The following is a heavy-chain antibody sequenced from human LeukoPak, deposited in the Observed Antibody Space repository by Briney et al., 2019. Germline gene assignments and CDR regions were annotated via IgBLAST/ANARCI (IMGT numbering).Heavy chain of an antibody. CDR2: VKQDGTEK. J-gene: IGHJ4*02. D-gene: IGHD6-13*01. CDR1: GFTFRDYW. Sequence: GGSLRLSCEASGFTFRDYWMSWVRQAPGKGLEWVANVKQDGTEKFYVDSVKGRFTISRDNGKNSLYLQMNSLRVEDTAIYYCARAGGTSWADYWGQGTLVTVSS. CDR3: ARAGGTSWADY. V-gene: IGHV3-7*01.